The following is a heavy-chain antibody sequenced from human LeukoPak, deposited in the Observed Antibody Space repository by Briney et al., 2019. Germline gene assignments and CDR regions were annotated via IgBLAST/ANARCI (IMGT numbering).Heavy chain of an antibody. D-gene: IGHD2-2*01. CDR2: IYYSGST. Sequence: SETLSLTCTVSGGSISSYYWSWIRQPPGKGLEWIGYIYYSGSTNYNPSLKSRVTISVDTSKNQFSLKLSSVTAADTAVYYCARELVVPAAISYYYYYMDVWGKGTTVTVSS. V-gene: IGHV4-59*01. CDR1: GGSISSYY. J-gene: IGHJ6*03. CDR3: ARELVVPAAISYYYYYMDV.